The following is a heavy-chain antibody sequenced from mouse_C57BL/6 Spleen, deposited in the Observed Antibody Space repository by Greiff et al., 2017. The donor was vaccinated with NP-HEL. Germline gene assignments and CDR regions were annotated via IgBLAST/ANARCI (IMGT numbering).Heavy chain of an antibody. CDR1: GYTFTDYY. CDR3: AISYYYGSSY. D-gene: IGHD1-1*01. Sequence: VQLKQSGPVLVKPGASVKMSCKASGYTFTDYYMNWVKQSHGKSLEWIGVINPYNGGTSYNQKFKGKATLTVDKSSSTAYMELNSLTSEDSAVYYCAISYYYGSSYWGQGTTLTVSS. J-gene: IGHJ2*01. CDR2: INPYNGGT. V-gene: IGHV1-19*01.